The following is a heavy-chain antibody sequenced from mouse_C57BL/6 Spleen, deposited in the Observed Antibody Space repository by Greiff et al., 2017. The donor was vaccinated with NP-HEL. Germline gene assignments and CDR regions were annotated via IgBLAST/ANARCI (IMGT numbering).Heavy chain of an antibody. D-gene: IGHD1-1*01. CDR2: IDPSASYT. Sequence: QVQLQQPGAELVRPGTSVKLSCKASGYTFTSYWMHWVKQRPGQGLEWIGVIDPSASYTNYNQKFKGKATLTVDTSASTAYMQLSSLTSEDSAVYYCARYPYYGSSLAMDYWGQGTSVTVSS. J-gene: IGHJ4*01. V-gene: IGHV1-59*01. CDR1: GYTFTSYW. CDR3: ARYPYYGSSLAMDY.